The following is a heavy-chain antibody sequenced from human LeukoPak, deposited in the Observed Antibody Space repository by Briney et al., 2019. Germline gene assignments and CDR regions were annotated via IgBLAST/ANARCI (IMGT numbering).Heavy chain of an antibody. V-gene: IGHV1-46*01. CDR3: ASRYPFGY. CDR2: INPSGGST. J-gene: IGHJ4*02. Sequence: GASVKVSCKASGYTFTSYYMHWVRQAPGQGLDWMEIINPSGGSTSYAQKFQGRVTMTRDTSKNQFSLKLSSVTAADTAVYYCASRYPFGYWGQGTLVTVSS. D-gene: IGHD1-1*01. CDR1: GYTFTSYY.